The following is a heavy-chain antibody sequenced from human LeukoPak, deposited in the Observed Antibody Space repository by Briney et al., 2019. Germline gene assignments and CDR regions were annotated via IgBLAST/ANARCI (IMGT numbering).Heavy chain of an antibody. CDR1: GFTFSSYA. V-gene: IGHV3-23*01. J-gene: IGHJ6*03. D-gene: IGHD2-15*01. CDR2: ISGSGGST. Sequence: PGGSLRLSCAASGFTFSSYAMSWVRQAPGKGLEWVSVISGSGGSTYYADSVKGRFTITRDNSKNTLYLQMNSLRAEDTAVYYCAKVPGYCSGGSCDYDYYMDVWGKGTTVTISS. CDR3: AKVPGYCSGGSCDYDYYMDV.